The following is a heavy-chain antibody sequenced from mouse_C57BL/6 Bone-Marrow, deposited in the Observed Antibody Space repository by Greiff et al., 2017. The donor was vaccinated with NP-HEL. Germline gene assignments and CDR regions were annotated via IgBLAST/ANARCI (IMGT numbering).Heavy chain of an antibody. CDR1: GYSITSDFA. Sequence: EVKLQESGPGLVKPSQSLSLTCTVTGYSITSDFAWNWIRQFPGNKLEWMGYISYSGSTSYTPSLNSRSSITRDTSKNQFFLQLNSVTTEDTATYYCARGRSYGGQGTTLTVSS. CDR3: ARGRSY. V-gene: IGHV3-2*02. J-gene: IGHJ2*01. CDR2: ISYSGST.